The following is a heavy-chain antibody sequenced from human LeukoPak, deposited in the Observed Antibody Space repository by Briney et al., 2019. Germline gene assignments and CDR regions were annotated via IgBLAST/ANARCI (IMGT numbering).Heavy chain of an antibody. V-gene: IGHV5-51*01. CDR1: GYSFTNYW. J-gene: IGHJ5*02. D-gene: IGHD2-15*01. CDR2: IWPGDSDT. CDR3: ARSGGGSERWFDP. Sequence: GESQKISCKASGYSFTNYWIGWVRQMPGKGLEWMAIIWPGDSDTRYSPSFQGQVTISADKSINTAYLQWSSLAASDTAMYYCARSGGGSERWFDPWGQGTLVTVSS.